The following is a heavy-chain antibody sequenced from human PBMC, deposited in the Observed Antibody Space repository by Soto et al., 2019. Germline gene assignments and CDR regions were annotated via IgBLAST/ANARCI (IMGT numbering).Heavy chain of an antibody. J-gene: IGHJ4*02. CDR1: GFTFTSSA. CDR2: IVVGSGNT. D-gene: IGHD3-22*01. Sequence: SVKVSCKASGFTFTSSAVQWVRQARGQRLEWIGWIVVGSGNTNYAQKFQERVTITRDMSTSTAYMELSSLRSEDTAVYYCAAVAEYYYDSGGYHTGPPIGRYWGQGTMVTVSS. V-gene: IGHV1-58*01. CDR3: AAVAEYYYDSGGYHTGPPIGRY.